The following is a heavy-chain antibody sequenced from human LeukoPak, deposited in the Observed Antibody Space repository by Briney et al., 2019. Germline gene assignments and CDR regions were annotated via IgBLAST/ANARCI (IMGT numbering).Heavy chain of an antibody. Sequence: GRSLRLSSAASGFTFSSYDMHWVRQAPGKGLEWVAVIWYDGSNKYYADSVKGRFTISRDNSKNTQYLQMNGLRAEDTAVYYCARDRVVVAATEGYYFDYWGQGTLVTVSS. J-gene: IGHJ4*02. CDR3: ARDRVVVAATEGYYFDY. CDR2: IWYDGSNK. V-gene: IGHV3-33*01. CDR1: GFTFSSYD. D-gene: IGHD2-15*01.